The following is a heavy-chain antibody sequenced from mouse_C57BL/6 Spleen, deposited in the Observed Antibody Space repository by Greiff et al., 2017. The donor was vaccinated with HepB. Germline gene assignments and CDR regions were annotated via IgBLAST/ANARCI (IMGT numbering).Heavy chain of an antibody. V-gene: IGHV1-55*01. CDR2: IYPGSGST. Sequence: VQLQQSGAELVKPGASVKMSCKASGYTFISYWITWVKQRPGQDLEWIGDIYPGSGSTNYNEKFKSKATLTVDTSSSTAYMQLSSLTSEDSAVYYCARKDSNYDWYFDVWGTGTTVTVSS. D-gene: IGHD2-5*01. J-gene: IGHJ1*03. CDR3: ARKDSNYDWYFDV. CDR1: GYTFISYW.